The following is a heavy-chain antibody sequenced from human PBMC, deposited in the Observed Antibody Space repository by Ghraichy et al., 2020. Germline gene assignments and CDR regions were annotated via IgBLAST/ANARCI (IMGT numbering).Heavy chain of an antibody. D-gene: IGHD4-23*01. CDR2: IRYDGSNK. J-gene: IGHJ4*02. V-gene: IGHV3-30*02. CDR3: AKDSAVVTPLFAFDY. CDR1: GFTFSTYG. Sequence: GGSLRLSCAASGFTFSTYGMHWVRQAPGKGLEWVAFIRYDGSNKYYADSVKGRFTISRDNSKNTLYLQMNSLRAEDTAVYYCAKDSAVVTPLFAFDYWGQGTLVTVSS.